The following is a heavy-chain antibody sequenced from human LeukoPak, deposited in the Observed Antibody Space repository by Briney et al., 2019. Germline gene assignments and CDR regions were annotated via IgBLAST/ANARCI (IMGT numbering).Heavy chain of an antibody. J-gene: IGHJ4*01. CDR1: GFTVSSNY. CDR3: ATXNTPXXXIYYF. CDR2: IYYSGST. Sequence: GSLRLSCAASGFTVSSNYMSWVRQAPGKGLVWIGYIYYSGSTYYNPSLKSRVTISVDTSKNQFSLKLSSVTAADTAVYYCATXNTPXXXIYYF. D-gene: IGHD2/OR15-2a*01. V-gene: IGHV4-59*02.